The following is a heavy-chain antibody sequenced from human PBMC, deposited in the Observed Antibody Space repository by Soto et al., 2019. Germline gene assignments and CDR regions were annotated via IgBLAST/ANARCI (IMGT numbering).Heavy chain of an antibody. J-gene: IGHJ5*01. CDR3: ARDRYFYDSRGYYRTLDS. CDR1: GDSFSNHY. V-gene: IGHV4-59*11. Sequence: SETLSLTCTISGDSFSNHYWTWIRQSPGKGLEWIGYIFHSGITDYNPSVKSRVTISIDKSRNLFSLNLTSVTAADTAVYYCARDRYFYDSRGYYRTLDSWGQGTLVTVSS. D-gene: IGHD3-22*01. CDR2: IFHSGIT.